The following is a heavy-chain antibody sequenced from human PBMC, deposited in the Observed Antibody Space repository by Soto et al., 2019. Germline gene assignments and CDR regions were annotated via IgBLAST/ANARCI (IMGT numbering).Heavy chain of an antibody. CDR1: GFTFSNYW. V-gene: IGHV3-7*01. CDR2: TKQDESER. Sequence: EVQLVESGGGLVQPGGSLRLSCAASGFTFSNYWMSWVRQAPGKGLEWVANTKQDESERYYVVSVKGRFTISRDNAKNSLYLQMNSLRAEDTAVYYCASHDYGDYAGPDYWGQGTLVTVSS. CDR3: ASHDYGDYAGPDY. J-gene: IGHJ4*02. D-gene: IGHD4-17*01.